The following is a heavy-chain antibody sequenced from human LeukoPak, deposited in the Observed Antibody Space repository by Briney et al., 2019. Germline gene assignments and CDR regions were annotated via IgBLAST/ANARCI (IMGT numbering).Heavy chain of an antibody. J-gene: IGHJ4*02. Sequence: PGGSLRLSCAASGFTFSSYAMHWVRQAPGKGLEWVAVISYDGSNKYYADSVKGRFTISRDNSKNTLYLQMNGLRAEDTAVYYCARESIGYSYGYFDYWGQGTLVTVSS. V-gene: IGHV3-30-3*01. D-gene: IGHD5-18*01. CDR2: ISYDGSNK. CDR3: ARESIGYSYGYFDY. CDR1: GFTFSSYA.